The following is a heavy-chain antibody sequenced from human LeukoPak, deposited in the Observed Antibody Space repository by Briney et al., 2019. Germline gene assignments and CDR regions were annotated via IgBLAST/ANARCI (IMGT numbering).Heavy chain of an antibody. CDR3: ARGRPPLWSASRYFDL. CDR2: INHSGST. J-gene: IGHJ2*01. Sequence: SETLSLTCAVYGGSFSGYYWSWIRQPPGKGLEWIGEINHSGSTNYNPSLKSRVTISVDTSKNQFSLKLSSVTAADTAVYYCARGRPPLWSASRYFDLWGRGTLVTVSS. CDR1: GGSFSGYY. V-gene: IGHV4-34*01. D-gene: IGHD3-3*01.